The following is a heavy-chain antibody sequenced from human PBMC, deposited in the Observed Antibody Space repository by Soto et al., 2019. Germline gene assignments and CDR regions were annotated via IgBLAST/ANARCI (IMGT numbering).Heavy chain of an antibody. V-gene: IGHV3-30*18. J-gene: IGHJ4*02. CDR1: GFTFSSYG. Sequence: GGSLRLSCAASGFTFSSYGMHWVRQAPGKGLEWVAVISYAGSNKYYDDSVKGRFTISRDNSKNTLYLQMNSLRAEDTAVYYCAKDQLSITGTTFDYWGQGTLVTVSS. CDR2: ISYAGSNK. D-gene: IGHD1-20*01. CDR3: AKDQLSITGTTFDY.